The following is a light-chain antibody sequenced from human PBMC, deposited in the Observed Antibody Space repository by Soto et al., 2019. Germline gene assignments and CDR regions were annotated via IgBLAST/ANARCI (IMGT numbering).Light chain of an antibody. J-gene: IGKJ1*01. V-gene: IGKV3-20*01. Sequence: EIVLTQSPGTLSLAPGERATLSCRASQSVSSSSLAWYQQKPGQAPSLLIYGASSRATGIPDRFSGSGSGTDFTLTISSLEPEDLAVYYCKQYGSSPRTFGQGTNVEI. CDR3: KQYGSSPRT. CDR2: GAS. CDR1: QSVSSSS.